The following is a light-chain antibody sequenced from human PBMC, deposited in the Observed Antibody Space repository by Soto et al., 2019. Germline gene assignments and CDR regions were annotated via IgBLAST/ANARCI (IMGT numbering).Light chain of an antibody. CDR2: GAS. CDR3: QQYSNWPWT. J-gene: IGKJ1*01. CDR1: QSVNSN. V-gene: IGKV3-15*01. Sequence: EVVMTQSPATLSVSPGERATLSCRASQSVNSNLAWYQQNPGQAPRLLIYGASTRAPEVPARFRGSGSGTEFSLTISSLQSEDFAIYYCQQYSNWPWTFGQGTKVEIK.